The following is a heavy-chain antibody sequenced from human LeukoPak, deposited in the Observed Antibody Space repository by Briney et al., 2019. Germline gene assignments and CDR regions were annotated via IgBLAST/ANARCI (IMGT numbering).Heavy chain of an antibody. Sequence: GGSLRLSCGASGFIFTTYWMNWVRQAPGKGLERVANIKQDGSETYYVDSVKGRFTISRDNDKNSAYLQMGSLRVEDTAVYYCVRGFDGTNAFDLWGQGTMVTVSS. CDR2: IKQDGSET. J-gene: IGHJ3*01. D-gene: IGHD3-9*01. V-gene: IGHV3-7*01. CDR3: VRGFDGTNAFDL. CDR1: GFIFTTYW.